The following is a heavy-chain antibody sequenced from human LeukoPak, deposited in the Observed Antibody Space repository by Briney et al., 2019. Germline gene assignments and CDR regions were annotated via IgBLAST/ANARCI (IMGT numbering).Heavy chain of an antibody. CDR1: GFTFSGPA. CDR2: IRSKANSYAT. D-gene: IGHD2-2*01. Sequence: GGSLRLSCAASGFTFSGPAMPWVRQASGKGLEWVGRIRSKANSYATAYAASVKGRFTISRDDSKNTAYLQMNSLKTEDTAVYYCTRQILGYCSSTSCYDYWGQGTLVTVSS. CDR3: TRQILGYCSSTSCYDY. V-gene: IGHV3-73*01. J-gene: IGHJ4*02.